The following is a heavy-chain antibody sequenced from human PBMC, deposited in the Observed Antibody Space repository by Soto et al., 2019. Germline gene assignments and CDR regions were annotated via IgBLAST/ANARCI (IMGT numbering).Heavy chain of an antibody. CDR2: IYSGGST. V-gene: IGHV3-53*01. CDR1: GFTVSSNY. CDR3: ARWRVGATRDAFDI. D-gene: IGHD1-26*01. J-gene: IGHJ3*02. Sequence: PGWSLRLSCAASGFTVSSNYMSWVRQAPGKGLEWVSFIYSGGSTYYADSVKGRFTISRDNSKNTLYLQMNSLRAEDTAVYYCARWRVGATRDAFDIWGQGTMVTVSS.